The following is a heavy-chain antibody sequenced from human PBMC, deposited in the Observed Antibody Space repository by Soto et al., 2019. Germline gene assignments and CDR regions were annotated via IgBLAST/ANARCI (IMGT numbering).Heavy chain of an antibody. CDR2: IYHSGST. J-gene: IGHJ4*02. V-gene: IGHV4-34*01. CDR3: ASSSSWHIIDY. D-gene: IGHD6-13*01. Sequence: SETLSLTCAVYGGSFSGYYWSWIRQPPGKGLEWIGSIYHSGSTYYSPSLKSRVTMSVDTSKNQFSLTLSSVTAADTAVYYCASSSSWHIIDYWGQGILVTVSS. CDR1: GGSFSGYY.